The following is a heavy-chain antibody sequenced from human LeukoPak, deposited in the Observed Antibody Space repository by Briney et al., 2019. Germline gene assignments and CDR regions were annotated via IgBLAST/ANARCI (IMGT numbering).Heavy chain of an antibody. CDR1: GFTFGDYA. CDR3: TRSGYSYGHYYYYYMDV. D-gene: IGHD5-18*01. V-gene: IGHV3-49*03. CDR2: IRSKAYGGTT. J-gene: IGHJ6*03. Sequence: PGGSLRLSCTASGFTFGDYAMSWFRQAPGKGREWVGFIRSKAYGGTTEYAASVKGRFTISRDDSKSIAYLQMNSLKTEDTLVHYCTRSGYSYGHYYYYYMDVWGKGTTVTVSS.